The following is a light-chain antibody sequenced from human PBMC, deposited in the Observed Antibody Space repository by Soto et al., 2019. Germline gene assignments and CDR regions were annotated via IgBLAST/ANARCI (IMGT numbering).Light chain of an antibody. V-gene: IGLV2-14*01. Sequence: QSALTQPASVSASPGQSITISCSGTSSDVGGYNYVSWYQQHPGKAPKLMIYDVSNWPSGVSNRFSGSKSGNTASLTISGLQAEDEADYYCSSYTSSSTYVFGTGTKVTVL. CDR1: SSDVGGYNY. CDR2: DVS. J-gene: IGLJ1*01. CDR3: SSYTSSSTYV.